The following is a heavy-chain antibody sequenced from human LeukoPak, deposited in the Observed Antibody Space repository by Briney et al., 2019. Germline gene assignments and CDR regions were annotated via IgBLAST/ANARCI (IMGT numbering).Heavy chain of an antibody. V-gene: IGHV3-23*01. CDR2: ISGSGGST. J-gene: IGHJ4*02. Sequence: GGSLRLSCAASGFTFSSYAMSWVRQAPGKGLEWVSAISGSGGSTYYADSVKGRFTISRDNSKNTLYLQMNSLRAEDTAVYYCAKDSQGYSSGWHRYYFDYWGQGTLVTVSS. CDR1: GFTFSSYA. D-gene: IGHD6-19*01. CDR3: AKDSQGYSSGWHRYYFDY.